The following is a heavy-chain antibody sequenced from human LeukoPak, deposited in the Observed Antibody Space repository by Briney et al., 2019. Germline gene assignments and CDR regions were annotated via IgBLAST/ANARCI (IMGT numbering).Heavy chain of an antibody. J-gene: IGHJ3*02. CDR2: IYTSGST. Sequence: PSETLSLTCTVSGGSISSYYWSWIRQPAGKGLEWIGRIYTSGSTNYNPSLKSRVTMSVDTSKNQFSLKLSSVTAADTAVYYCAREIGTRALRPHFDIWGQGTMVTVSS. V-gene: IGHV4-4*07. CDR3: AREIGTRALRPHFDI. D-gene: IGHD1-1*01. CDR1: GGSISSYY.